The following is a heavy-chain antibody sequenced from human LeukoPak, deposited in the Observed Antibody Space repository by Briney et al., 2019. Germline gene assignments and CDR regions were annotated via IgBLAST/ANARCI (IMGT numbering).Heavy chain of an antibody. V-gene: IGHV3-33*07. CDR1: GFTFSSFA. Sequence: PRRSLRLSCAASGFTFSSFAMYWVRQAPGKGLEWVADIWYNGSNKYYAESVKGRFTISRDNSRNTLYLQMNSLRAEDTAVYYCSRGGYGDYNNWFDPWGQGTLVIVSS. D-gene: IGHD4-17*01. CDR3: SRGGYGDYNNWFDP. J-gene: IGHJ5*02. CDR2: IWYNGSNK.